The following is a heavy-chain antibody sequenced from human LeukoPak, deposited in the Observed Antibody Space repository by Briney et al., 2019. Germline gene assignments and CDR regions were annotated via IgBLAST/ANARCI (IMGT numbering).Heavy chain of an antibody. CDR1: GGSISSGSYY. Sequence: SQTLSLTCTVSGGSISSGSYYWSWIRQPAGKGLEWIGRIYTSGSTNYNPSLKSRVTISVDTSKNQFSLKLSSVTAADTAVYYCARDLSGSYSDFDYWGQGTLVTVSS. D-gene: IGHD1-26*01. J-gene: IGHJ4*02. CDR2: IYTSGST. CDR3: ARDLSGSYSDFDY. V-gene: IGHV4-61*02.